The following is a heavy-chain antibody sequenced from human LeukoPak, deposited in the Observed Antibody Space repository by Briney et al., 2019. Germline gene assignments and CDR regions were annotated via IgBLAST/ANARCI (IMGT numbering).Heavy chain of an antibody. Sequence: GGSLRLSCAASGFTFSSYGMHWVRQAPGKGLEWVAFIRYDGSNKYYADSVKGRFTISRDNSKNTLYLQMHSLRAEDTAVYYCAKDSGLVYYYMDVWGKGTTVTVSS. V-gene: IGHV3-30*02. CDR1: GFTFSSYG. CDR2: IRYDGSNK. D-gene: IGHD3-10*01. J-gene: IGHJ6*03. CDR3: AKDSGLVYYYMDV.